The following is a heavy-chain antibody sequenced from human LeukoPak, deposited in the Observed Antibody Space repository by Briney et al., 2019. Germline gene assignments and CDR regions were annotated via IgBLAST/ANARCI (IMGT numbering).Heavy chain of an antibody. Sequence: GGSLRLSCAASGFTFSSYAMHRVRQAPGKGLEWVAVISYDGSNKYYADSVKGRFTTSRDNSKNTLYLQMNSLRAEDTAVYYCASPLIVGATTGYFDYWGQGTLVTVSS. V-gene: IGHV3-30-3*01. CDR2: ISYDGSNK. CDR1: GFTFSSYA. J-gene: IGHJ4*02. D-gene: IGHD1-26*01. CDR3: ASPLIVGATTGYFDY.